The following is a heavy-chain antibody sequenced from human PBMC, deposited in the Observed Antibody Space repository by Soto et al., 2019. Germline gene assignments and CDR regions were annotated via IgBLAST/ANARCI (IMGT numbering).Heavy chain of an antibody. Sequence: GGSLRLSCEASQFSFSTYTMSWVRQAPGKGLEWVASINGNSNHIYYADSVKGRFTISRDNAKNSLSLQMSSLRSEDTAVYYCARDIXVVVAATRADNYYGMDVWGQGTTVTVSS. CDR1: QFSFSTYT. D-gene: IGHD2-15*01. V-gene: IGHV3-21*04. CDR2: INGNSNHI. CDR3: ARDIXVVVAATRADNYYGMDV. J-gene: IGHJ6*02.